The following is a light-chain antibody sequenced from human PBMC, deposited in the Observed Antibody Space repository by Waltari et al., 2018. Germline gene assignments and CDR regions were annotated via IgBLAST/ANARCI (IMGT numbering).Light chain of an antibody. CDR1: QSVRNN. CDR2: GAS. V-gene: IGKV3-15*01. CDR3: MQALQTPT. Sequence: EIVMTQSPATLSVSPGERATLSCRASQSVRNNLVWYQQKPGQAPRLLIYGASTRVTGIPARFSGSGSGTDFTLKISRVEAEDVGVYYCMQALQTPTFGPGTKVDIK. J-gene: IGKJ3*01.